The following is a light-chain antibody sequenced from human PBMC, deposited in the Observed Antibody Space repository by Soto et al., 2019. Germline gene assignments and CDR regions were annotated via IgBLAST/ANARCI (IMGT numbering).Light chain of an antibody. Sequence: QSVLTQPPSASGTPGQRVTISCSGSSSNIGSNTVNWYQQLPGTAPKLLIYSNNQRPSGVPDRFSGSKSGTSASLAISGLQSEDEADYYCSSHNTIGTLQVFGPGTKLTVL. CDR3: SSHNTIGTLQV. CDR1: SSNIGSNT. V-gene: IGLV1-44*01. CDR2: SNN. J-gene: IGLJ1*01.